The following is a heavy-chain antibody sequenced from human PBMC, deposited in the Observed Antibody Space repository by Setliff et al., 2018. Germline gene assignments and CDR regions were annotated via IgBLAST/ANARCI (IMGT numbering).Heavy chain of an antibody. J-gene: IGHJ3*01. V-gene: IGHV3-74*01. D-gene: IGHD1-7*01. CDR2: INSDGSNI. Sequence: GSLRLSCAASGFTFSSYWMHWVRQVPGKGLVWVSRINSDGSNIRYADSVKGRFTVSRDNSKNTLYLQMNSLRTDDTAVYYCVNDIWDYLNAFDVWGQGTRVTVSS. CDR1: GFTFSSYW. CDR3: VNDIWDYLNAFDV.